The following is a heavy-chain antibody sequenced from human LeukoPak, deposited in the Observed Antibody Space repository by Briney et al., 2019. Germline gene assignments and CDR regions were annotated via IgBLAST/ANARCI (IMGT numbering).Heavy chain of an antibody. D-gene: IGHD3-22*01. CDR1: GFTFSSYA. CDR3: ARDPLYDSSGYGGPGPSYFDY. V-gene: IGHV3-30-3*01. Sequence: RSGGSLRLSCAASGFTFSSYAMHWVRQAPGKGLEWVAVISYDGSNKYYADSVKGRFTISRDNSKNTLYLQMNSLRAEDTAVYYCARDPLYDSSGYGGPGPSYFDYWGQGTLVTVSS. J-gene: IGHJ4*02. CDR2: ISYDGSNK.